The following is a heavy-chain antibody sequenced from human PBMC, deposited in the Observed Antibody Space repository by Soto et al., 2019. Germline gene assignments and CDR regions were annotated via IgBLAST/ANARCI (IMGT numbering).Heavy chain of an antibody. CDR1: GGSISSGGYY. CDR3: ARRTRADTVTPVFYYYYYMDV. D-gene: IGHD4-17*01. Sequence: TSETLSLTCTVSGGSISSGGYYWSWIRQHPGKGLEWIGYIYYSGSTYYNPSLKSRVTISVDTSKNQFSLKLSSVTAADTAVYYCARRTRADTVTPVFYYYYYMDVWGKGTTVTVSS. V-gene: IGHV4-31*03. CDR2: IYYSGST. J-gene: IGHJ6*03.